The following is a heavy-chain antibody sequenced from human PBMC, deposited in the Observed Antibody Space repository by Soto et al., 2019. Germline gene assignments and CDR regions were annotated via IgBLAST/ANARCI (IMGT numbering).Heavy chain of an antibody. Sequence: SQTLSLTCALSGDSVSSNSAAWNWIRQSQSRGLEWLGRTYYRSKWYNDYAVSVKSRITINPDTSKNQFSLQLNSVTPEDTAVYYCARVNWNLGYYGMDVWGQGTTVTVSS. CDR3: ARVNWNLGYYGMDV. V-gene: IGHV6-1*01. D-gene: IGHD1-7*01. CDR2: TYYRSKWYN. J-gene: IGHJ6*02. CDR1: GDSVSSNSAA.